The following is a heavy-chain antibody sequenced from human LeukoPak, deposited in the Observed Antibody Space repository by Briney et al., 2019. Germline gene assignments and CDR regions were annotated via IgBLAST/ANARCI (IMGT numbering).Heavy chain of an antibody. D-gene: IGHD3-16*02. J-gene: IGHJ4*01. Sequence: GGSLRLSCAASGFTFSSYAMSWVRQAPGEGLEWVSAISGSGGSTYYADSVKGRFTISRDNSKNTLYLQMNSLRAEDTAVYYCAKGYYDYVWGSYPLYYFDYWGQGTLVTVSS. CDR2: ISGSGGST. CDR3: AKGYYDYVWGSYPLYYFDY. V-gene: IGHV3-23*01. CDR1: GFTFSSYA.